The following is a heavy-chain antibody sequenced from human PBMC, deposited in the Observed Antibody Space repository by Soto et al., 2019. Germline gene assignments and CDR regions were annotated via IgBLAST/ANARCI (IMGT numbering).Heavy chain of an antibody. CDR3: AREEAGTTDFDY. CDR2: IYYSGST. CDR1: GGSISSGGYY. J-gene: IGHJ4*02. Sequence: SETLSLTCTVSGGSISSGGYYWSWIRQHPGKGLEWIGYIYYSGSTYYNPSLKSRVTISVDTSKNQFSLKLSSVTAADTAVYYCAREEAGTTDFDYWGQGTLVTVSS. D-gene: IGHD1-1*01. V-gene: IGHV4-31*03.